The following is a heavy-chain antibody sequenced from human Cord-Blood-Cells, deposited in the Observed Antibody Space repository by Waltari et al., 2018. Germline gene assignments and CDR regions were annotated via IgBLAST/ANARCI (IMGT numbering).Heavy chain of an antibody. CDR1: GGSFSGYY. Sequence: QVQLQQWGAGLLKPSETLSLTCAVYGGSFSGYYWSWIRQPPGKGLEWIGEINHSGSTNDNPSLKSRVTISVDTSKNQFSLKLSSVTAADTAVYYCARSDASSSVDYWGQGTLVTVSS. CDR3: ARSDASSSVDY. CDR2: INHSGST. V-gene: IGHV4-34*01. D-gene: IGHD6-13*01. J-gene: IGHJ4*02.